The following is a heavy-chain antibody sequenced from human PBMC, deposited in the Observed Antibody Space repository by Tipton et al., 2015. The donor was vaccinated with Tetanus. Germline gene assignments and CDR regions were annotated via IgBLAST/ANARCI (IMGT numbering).Heavy chain of an antibody. J-gene: IGHJ4*02. CDR1: GYTFTSYD. D-gene: IGHD3-22*01. CDR2: MNPNSGNT. Sequence: QLVQSGAEVKKPGASVKVSCKASGYTFTSYDINWVRQATGQGLEWMGWMNPNSGNTGYAQKFQGRVAMTRNTSISTAYMELSSLRSEDTAVYYCARGRARYYDSSGYSDYWGQGTLVTVSS. CDR3: ARGRARYYDSSGYSDY. V-gene: IGHV1-8*01.